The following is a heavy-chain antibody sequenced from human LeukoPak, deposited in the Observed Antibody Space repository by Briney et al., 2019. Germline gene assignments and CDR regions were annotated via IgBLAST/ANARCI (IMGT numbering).Heavy chain of an antibody. D-gene: IGHD5-12*01. CDR3: ARVRSGFRKTYYFDY. Sequence: PSETLCLTCTVSGGSISSSSYYWGWIRQPPGKGLEWIGSIYYSGSTYYNPSLKSRVTISVDTSKNQFSLKLSSVTAADTAVYYCARVRSGFRKTYYFDYWGQGTLVTVSS. J-gene: IGHJ4*02. V-gene: IGHV4-39*07. CDR2: IYYSGST. CDR1: GGSISSSSYY.